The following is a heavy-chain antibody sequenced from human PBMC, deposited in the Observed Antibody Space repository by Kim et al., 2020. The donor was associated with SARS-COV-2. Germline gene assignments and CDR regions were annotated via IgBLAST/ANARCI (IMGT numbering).Heavy chain of an antibody. J-gene: IGHJ4*02. D-gene: IGHD4-17*01. Sequence: GGSLRLSCAASEFTFSNYAMSWVRQAPGKGLEWVSGISGSGDNTYYTNSVKGRFTISRDNSKNALFLQMNSLRGEDTAVYYCAKDRARLTVTTQTHFDFWGQGILVTVSS. CDR3: AKDRARLTVTTQTHFDF. CDR2: ISGSGDNT. CDR1: EFTFSNYA. V-gene: IGHV3-23*01.